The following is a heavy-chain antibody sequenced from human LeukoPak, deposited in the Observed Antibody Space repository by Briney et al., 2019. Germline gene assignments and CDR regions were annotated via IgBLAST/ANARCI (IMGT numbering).Heavy chain of an antibody. J-gene: IGHJ3*02. CDR1: GCSIRSGHY. V-gene: IGHV4-38-2*01. CDR2: IHQSGST. CDR3: ARVVIVVATEENDAFDI. D-gene: IGHD2-21*02. Sequence: SATLSLTCGFSGCSIRSGHYWGWMRQPPGEGLEWIANIHQSGSTYHNPSLRRRVTISVDTYKNQFSLKLSSVTAADTAVYYCARVVIVVATEENDAFDIWGQGRMVIVSS.